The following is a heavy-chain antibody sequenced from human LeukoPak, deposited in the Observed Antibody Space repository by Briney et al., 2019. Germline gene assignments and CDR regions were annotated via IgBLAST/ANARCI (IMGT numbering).Heavy chain of an antibody. V-gene: IGHV3-21*01. CDR3: AREIYYYGSGSYLNYFDY. D-gene: IGHD3-10*01. CDR2: ITNGGENT. CDR1: GFTFSIFG. Sequence: PGGSLRLSCAASGFTFSIFGMSWIRQAPGKGLERVSGITNGGENTYYADSVKGRFTISRDNAKNSLYLQMNSLRAEDTAVYYCAREIYYYGSGSYLNYFDYWGQGTLVTVSS. J-gene: IGHJ4*02.